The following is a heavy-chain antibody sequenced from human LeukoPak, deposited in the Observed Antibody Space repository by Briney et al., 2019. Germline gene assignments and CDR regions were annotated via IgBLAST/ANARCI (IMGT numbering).Heavy chain of an antibody. Sequence: GGSLRLSCAASGFTFSNYEMNWVRQAPGEGLEWISYISSRGGTIKYADSVQGRFTISRDNAKNSLYLQMNSLRAEDTAVYYCARISGWYCDYWGQGTLVTVSS. V-gene: IGHV3-48*03. CDR2: ISSRGGTI. CDR1: GFTFSNYE. J-gene: IGHJ4*02. CDR3: ARISGWYCDY. D-gene: IGHD6-19*01.